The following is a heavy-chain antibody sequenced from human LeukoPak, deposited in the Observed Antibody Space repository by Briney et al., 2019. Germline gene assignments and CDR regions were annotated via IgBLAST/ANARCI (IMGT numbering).Heavy chain of an antibody. Sequence: GGSLRLSCTASGIIFGDHGMSWVRQVPGKGLEWVSGINWDGGSTGYADSVKGRFTISRDNTKNSLYLQMNSLRAEDTAVYYCARGTSRYCSGGSCYTPLDYWGQGTLVTASS. D-gene: IGHD2-15*01. CDR2: INWDGGST. J-gene: IGHJ4*02. CDR3: ARGTSRYCSGGSCYTPLDY. V-gene: IGHV3-20*04. CDR1: GIIFGDHG.